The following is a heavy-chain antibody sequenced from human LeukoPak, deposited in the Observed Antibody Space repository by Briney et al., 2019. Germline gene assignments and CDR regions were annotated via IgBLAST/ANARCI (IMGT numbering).Heavy chain of an antibody. CDR3: ARHRGGWDAFDI. CDR1: GGSIFICRYY. V-gene: IGHV4-39*01. J-gene: IGHJ3*02. CDR2: VDYSGST. Sequence: SETLSLTCTVSGGSIFICRYYWGWIRQPPGKGLEWIGSVDYSGSTYYSPSLKSRVTVSVDTSKNQFSLKLSSVTAADTAVYYCARHRGGWDAFDIWGQGTVVPVSS.